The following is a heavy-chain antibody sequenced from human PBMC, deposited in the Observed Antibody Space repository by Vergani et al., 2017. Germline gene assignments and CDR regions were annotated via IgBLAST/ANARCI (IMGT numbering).Heavy chain of an antibody. Sequence: QVQLQQWGAGLLKPSETLSLTCAVYGGSFSGYYWSWIRQPPGKGLEWIGEINHSGSTNYNPSLKSGVTISVDTSKNQFALKLSSVTAADTAVYYCARVRMITFGGVIVARGYFDYGGQGALVTVSS. J-gene: IGHJ4*02. CDR3: ARVRMITFGGVIVARGYFDY. D-gene: IGHD3-16*02. V-gene: IGHV4-34*01. CDR2: INHSGST. CDR1: GGSFSGYY.